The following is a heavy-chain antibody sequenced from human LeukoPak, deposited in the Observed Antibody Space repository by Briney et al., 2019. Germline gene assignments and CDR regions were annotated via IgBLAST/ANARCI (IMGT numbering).Heavy chain of an antibody. V-gene: IGHV1-2*02. Sequence: ASMKVSCKASGYTFTGYYIHWVRQAPGQGLEWMGWINPNSGGTNYAQKFQGRVTMTRDTSISTAYMELSKLRSDDTAVYYCARVRREGVRGVKYYYYMDVWGKGTTVTVSS. CDR3: ARVRREGVRGVKYYYYMDV. J-gene: IGHJ6*03. CDR1: GYTFTGYY. CDR2: INPNSGGT. D-gene: IGHD3-10*01.